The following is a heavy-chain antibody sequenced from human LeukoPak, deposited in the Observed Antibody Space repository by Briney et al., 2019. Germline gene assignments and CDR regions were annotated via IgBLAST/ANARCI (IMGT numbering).Heavy chain of an antibody. V-gene: IGHV3-23*01. CDR3: ANNWNLDY. CDR1: GFTFSIYA. D-gene: IGHD1-1*01. CDR2: ISNSGGST. J-gene: IGHJ4*02. Sequence: GGSLRLSCAASGFTFSIYAMSWVRQAPGKGLECVSVISNSGGSTYYADSVKGRFTISRDNSKNTLYLQMNSLRAEDTAVYYCANNWNLDYWGQGTLVTVSS.